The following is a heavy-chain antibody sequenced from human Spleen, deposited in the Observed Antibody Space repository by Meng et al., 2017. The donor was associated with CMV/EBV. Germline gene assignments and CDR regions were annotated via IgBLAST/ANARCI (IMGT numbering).Heavy chain of an antibody. Sequence: GGSLRLSCAASGFTFSTYEMNWVRQAPGKGLEWLSYISSSGSTIYYADSVKGRFTISRDSAKNSLYLQMNSLRAEDTAVYFCARDVQYGMDVWGQGTTVTVSS. V-gene: IGHV3-48*03. CDR3: ARDVQYGMDV. J-gene: IGHJ6*02. CDR2: ISSSGSTI. CDR1: GFTFSTYE. D-gene: IGHD4-11*01.